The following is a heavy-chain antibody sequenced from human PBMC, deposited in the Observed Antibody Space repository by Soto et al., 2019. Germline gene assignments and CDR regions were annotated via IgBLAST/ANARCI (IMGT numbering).Heavy chain of an antibody. V-gene: IGHV3-23*01. CDR1: GFTFSTYA. J-gene: IGHJ5*02. Sequence: GGSLRLSCAASGFTFSTYAMTWVRQVPGEGLDWVSSISASGGSTYYADSVKGRFTISRDNSKNTLSLQMNSLRAEDTAIYYCAKHAAYCSGTSCMGDWFDPWGQGTLVTVSS. CDR2: ISASGGST. CDR3: AKHAAYCSGTSCMGDWFDP. D-gene: IGHD2-2*01.